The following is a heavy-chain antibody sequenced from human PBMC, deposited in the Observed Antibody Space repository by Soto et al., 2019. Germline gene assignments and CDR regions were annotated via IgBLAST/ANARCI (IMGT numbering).Heavy chain of an antibody. CDR3: ARASGGYYNKNFDY. CDR2: INPNSGGT. D-gene: IGHD3-10*01. J-gene: IGHJ4*02. CDR1: GYTFTGYH. Sequence: ASVKVSCKASGYTFTGYHMHWVLQAPGQGLEWMGWINPNSGGTNYAQKFQGWVTMTRDTSISTAYMELSRLRSDDTAVYYCARASGGYYNKNFDYWGQGTLVTVSS. V-gene: IGHV1-2*04.